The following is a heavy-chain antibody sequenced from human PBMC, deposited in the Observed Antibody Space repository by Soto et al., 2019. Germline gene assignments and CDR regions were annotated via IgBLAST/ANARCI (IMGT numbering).Heavy chain of an antibody. V-gene: IGHV1-69*05. CDR2: IIPIFGTP. CDR1: GGTFSTYT. Sequence: SVKVSCKASGGTFSTYTSSWVRQAPGQGLEWMGRIIPIFGTPYYAQKFQGRVTITTDKSTSTVYMELSSLRSDDTAVYFCARGLECRGYCLDKPTWFAPWGQGTLVTV. CDR3: ARGLECRGYCLDKPTWFAP. J-gene: IGHJ5*02. D-gene: IGHD2-15*01.